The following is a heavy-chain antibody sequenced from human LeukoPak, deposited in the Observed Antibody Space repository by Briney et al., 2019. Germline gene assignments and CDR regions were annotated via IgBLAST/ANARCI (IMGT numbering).Heavy chain of an antibody. Sequence: GSLILSCAASGFPFSSYSMNWVRQAPGKGLEWVSSISSSSSYIYYADSVKGRFTISRDDAKNSLYLQMNSLRAEDTAVYYCAIFGVVIKDFDYWGQGTLDTVSS. CDR3: AIFGVVIKDFDY. V-gene: IGHV3-21*01. J-gene: IGHJ4*02. CDR2: ISSSSSYI. CDR1: GFPFSSYS. D-gene: IGHD3-3*01.